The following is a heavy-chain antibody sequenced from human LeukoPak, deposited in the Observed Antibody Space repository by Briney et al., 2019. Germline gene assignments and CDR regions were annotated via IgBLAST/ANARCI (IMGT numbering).Heavy chain of an antibody. CDR3: ASCTDPTGFDY. D-gene: IGHD2-8*01. J-gene: IGHJ4*02. V-gene: IGHV4-38-2*02. CDR1: GYSISSGYY. Sequence: ASETLSLTCTVSGYSISSGYYWGWIRQPPGKGLEWIGSIYHSGSTYYNPSLKSRVAMSVDTSKNQFSLKLSSVTAADTAVYYCASCTDPTGFDYWGQGTLVTVSS. CDR2: IYHSGST.